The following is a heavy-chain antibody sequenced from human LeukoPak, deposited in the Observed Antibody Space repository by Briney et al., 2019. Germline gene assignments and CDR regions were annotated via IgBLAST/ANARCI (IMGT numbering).Heavy chain of an antibody. D-gene: IGHD6-13*01. CDR2: IWYDGSNK. Sequence: GGSLRLSCAASGFTFSSYGMHWVRQAPGKGLEWVAVIWYDGSNKYYADSVKGRFTISRDNSKNTLYLQMNSLRAEDTAVYYCAKDTAAAEVYYYMDVWGKGTTVTVSS. CDR3: AKDTAAAEVYYYMDV. CDR1: GFTFSSYG. J-gene: IGHJ6*03. V-gene: IGHV3-33*06.